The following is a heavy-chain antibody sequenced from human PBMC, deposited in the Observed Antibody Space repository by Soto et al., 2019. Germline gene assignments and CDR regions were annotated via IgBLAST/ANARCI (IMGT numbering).Heavy chain of an antibody. D-gene: IGHD1-1*01. Sequence: SETLSLTCTVWGVSVSTDVDYWGWVRQPPGKGLEWIGYIYYDGSTYYNPSLTSPVDISMDSSQNQFSLKLDSVTGADTAIYYCVGGTNCKTTSTCYRYFDFWGRGTLVTVSS. CDR1: GVSVSTDVDY. CDR3: VGGTNCKTTSTCYRYFDF. CDR2: IYYDGST. J-gene: IGHJ4*01. V-gene: IGHV4-30-4*01.